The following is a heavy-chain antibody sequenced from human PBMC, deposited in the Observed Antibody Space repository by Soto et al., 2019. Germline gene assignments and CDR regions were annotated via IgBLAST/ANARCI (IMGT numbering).Heavy chain of an antibody. CDR2: INPSGGST. CDR1: GYTFASYY. Sequence: GASVKVSCKASGYTFASYYMQWVRQAPGQGLEWMGIINPSGGSTSYAQKFQGRVTMTRDTSTSTVYMELSSLRSEDTAVYYCARGDDSRYSSSWTEVFDYWGQGTLVTVSS. J-gene: IGHJ4*02. CDR3: ARGDDSRYSSSWTEVFDY. V-gene: IGHV1-46*01. D-gene: IGHD6-13*01.